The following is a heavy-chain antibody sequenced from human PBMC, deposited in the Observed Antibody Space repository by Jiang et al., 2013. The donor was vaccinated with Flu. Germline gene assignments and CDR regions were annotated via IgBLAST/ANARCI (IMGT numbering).Heavy chain of an antibody. Sequence: RLSCAASGFTVSSNYMSWVRQAPGKGLEWVSVIYSGGSTYYADSVKGRFTISRDNSKNTLYLQMNSLRAEDTAVYYCGKDGHNRPFDWYFDLWGRGTLVTVSS. D-gene: IGHD5-24*01. V-gene: IGHV3-53*05. CDR3: GKDGHNRPFDWYFDL. CDR2: IYSGGST. CDR1: GFTVSSNY. J-gene: IGHJ2*01.